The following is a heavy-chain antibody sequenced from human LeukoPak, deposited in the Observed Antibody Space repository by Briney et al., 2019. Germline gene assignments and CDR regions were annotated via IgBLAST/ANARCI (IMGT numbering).Heavy chain of an antibody. Sequence: PGGSLRLSCAASGFTVSSNYMSWVRQAPGKGLEWVSVIYSGGRTYYADSVKGRFTISRDNSKNTLYLQMNSLRAEDPAVYYCARGGGPYQVDYWGQGTLVTVSS. J-gene: IGHJ4*02. CDR1: GFTVSSNY. V-gene: IGHV3-66*01. CDR3: ARGGGPYQVDY. CDR2: IYSGGRT. D-gene: IGHD2-21*01.